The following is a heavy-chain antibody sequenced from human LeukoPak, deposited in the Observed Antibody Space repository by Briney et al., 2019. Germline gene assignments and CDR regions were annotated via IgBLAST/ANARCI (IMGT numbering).Heavy chain of an antibody. Sequence: GGSLRLSCAASGFTFSSYAMSWVRQAPGKGLKWVSAISGRGGSTYYADSVKGRFTISRDNSKNTLYLQMNSLRAEDTAVYYCAKDRRYYYGSGSYYNLFDYWGQGTLVTVSS. CDR2: ISGRGGST. J-gene: IGHJ4*02. D-gene: IGHD3-10*01. V-gene: IGHV3-23*01. CDR1: GFTFSSYA. CDR3: AKDRRYYYGSGSYYNLFDY.